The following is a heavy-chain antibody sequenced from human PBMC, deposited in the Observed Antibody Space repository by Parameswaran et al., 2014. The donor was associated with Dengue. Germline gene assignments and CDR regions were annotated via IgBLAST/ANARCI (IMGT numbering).Heavy chain of an antibody. V-gene: IGHV3-64*01. J-gene: IGHJ3*02. Sequence: VRQMPGKGLEYVSAISSNGGSTYYANSVKGRFTISRDNSKNTLYLQMGSLRAEDMAVYYCARGGTYYYGSGSYLSDAFDIWGQGTMVTVSS. D-gene: IGHD3-10*01. CDR3: ARGGTYYYGSGSYLSDAFDI. CDR2: ISSNGGST.